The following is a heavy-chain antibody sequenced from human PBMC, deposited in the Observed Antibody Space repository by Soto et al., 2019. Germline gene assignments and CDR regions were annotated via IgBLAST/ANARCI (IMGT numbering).Heavy chain of an antibody. V-gene: IGHV3-30*18. CDR1: GFTFTSYG. J-gene: IGHJ6*02. Sequence: GGSLGLSCAASGFTFTSYGLHWVRQAPGKGLEWVAGISYDGSKKYFADSVKGRFTISRDNPRSTLFLDMNSLRGEDTAIYYCAKTWFGEDNYGMDVWGQGTTVTVSS. CDR2: ISYDGSKK. CDR3: AKTWFGEDNYGMDV. D-gene: IGHD3-10*01.